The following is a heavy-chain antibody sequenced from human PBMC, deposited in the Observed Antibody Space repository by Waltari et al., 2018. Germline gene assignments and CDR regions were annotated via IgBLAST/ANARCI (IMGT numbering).Heavy chain of an antibody. J-gene: IGHJ4*02. CDR3: ARDFGDYGINFDY. CDR2: INAGNGNT. Sequence: QVQLVQSGAEVKKPGASVKVSCKASGYTFTSYAMHWVRQAPGQRLEWMGWINAGNGNTKYSQKCKGRVTITRDTSASTAYMELSSLRSEDTAVYYCARDFGDYGINFDYWGQGTLVTVSS. V-gene: IGHV1-3*01. D-gene: IGHD4-17*01. CDR1: GYTFTSYA.